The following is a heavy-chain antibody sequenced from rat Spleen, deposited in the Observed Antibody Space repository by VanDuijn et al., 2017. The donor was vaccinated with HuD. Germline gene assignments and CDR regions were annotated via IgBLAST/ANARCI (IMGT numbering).Heavy chain of an antibody. CDR1: GFTFSSFA. Sequence: EVQLVESGGGLVQPGRSLKLSCAASGFTFSSFAMAWVRQAPKKGLEWVASITPGGRDTYYPDSVKGRFTISKDNEKNTLYLQMDSLRSEDTATYYCARRHYGYTDYFDYWGQGVMVTVSS. J-gene: IGHJ2*01. V-gene: IGHV5S13*01. CDR3: ARRHYGYTDYFDY. CDR2: ITPGGRDT. D-gene: IGHD1-9*01.